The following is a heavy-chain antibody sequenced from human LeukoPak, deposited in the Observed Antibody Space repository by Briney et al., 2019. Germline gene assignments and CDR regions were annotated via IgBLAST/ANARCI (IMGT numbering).Heavy chain of an antibody. Sequence: AETLCLTCTVSGGSISSYDWSWIRQPPGEGLEWIGYIYYSGSTTYNPSPKNRVTISVDTTKNQFSLKLSSVTAADTAVYYCARVVVPAAMGGMDGWGQGTTVTVSS. V-gene: IGHV4-59*01. CDR3: ARVVVPAAMGGMDG. J-gene: IGHJ6*02. CDR2: IYYSGST. D-gene: IGHD2-2*01. CDR1: GGSISSYD.